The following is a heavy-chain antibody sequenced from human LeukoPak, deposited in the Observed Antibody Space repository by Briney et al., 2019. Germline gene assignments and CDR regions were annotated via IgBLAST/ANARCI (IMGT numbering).Heavy chain of an antibody. CDR2: IYSGGST. J-gene: IGHJ4*02. D-gene: IGHD6-25*01. CDR1: GFTVSSNY. Sequence: PGGSLRLSCAASGFTVSSNYMSWVRQAPGKGLEWVSLIYSGGSTYYADSVKGRFTISRDNSKNTLYLQMNSLRAEDTAVYYCARDLIAAAGYIDYWGQGTLVTVSS. CDR3: ARDLIAAAGYIDY. V-gene: IGHV3-66*01.